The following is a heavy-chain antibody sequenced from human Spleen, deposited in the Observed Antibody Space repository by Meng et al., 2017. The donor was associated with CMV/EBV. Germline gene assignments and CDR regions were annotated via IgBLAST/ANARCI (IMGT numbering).Heavy chain of an antibody. CDR2: INHSGSA. J-gene: IGHJ4*02. V-gene: IGHV4-34*01. Sequence: QVQPQQWGAGLLKPSETLSLTCAVYGGSFSGYYWSWIRQPPGKGLEWIGEINHSGSANYNPSLKSRVTISVDTSKNQFSLKLSSVTAADTAVYYCARGRRPFDYWGQGTLVTVAS. D-gene: IGHD1-1*01. CDR1: GGSFSGYY. CDR3: ARGRRPFDY.